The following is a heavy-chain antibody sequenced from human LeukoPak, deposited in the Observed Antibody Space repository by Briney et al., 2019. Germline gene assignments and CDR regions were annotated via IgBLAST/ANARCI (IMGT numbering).Heavy chain of an antibody. Sequence: ASVKVSCKASGYTFTGYYMHWVRQAPGQGLEWMGWINPNGGGTNYAQKFQGRVTMTRDTSISTAYMELSRLRSDDTAVYYCARDDYDFWSALTDWGQGTLVTVSS. J-gene: IGHJ4*02. CDR3: ARDDYDFWSALTD. D-gene: IGHD3-3*01. CDR1: GYTFTGYY. CDR2: INPNGGGT. V-gene: IGHV1-2*02.